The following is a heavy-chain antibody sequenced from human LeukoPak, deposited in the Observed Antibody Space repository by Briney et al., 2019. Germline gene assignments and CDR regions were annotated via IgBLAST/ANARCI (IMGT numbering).Heavy chain of an antibody. CDR2: IYYRGST. J-gene: IGHJ4*02. CDR1: GGSISSGDYY. CDR3: ARERTYYFDY. Sequence: PSQTLSLTCTVSGGSISSGDYYWSWIRQPPGQGLEWIGYIYYRGSTYYNPSLKSRVIISVDTSRNQFSLKLSSMTAADTAVYYCARERTYYFDYWGQGTQVTVSS. V-gene: IGHV4-30-4*01.